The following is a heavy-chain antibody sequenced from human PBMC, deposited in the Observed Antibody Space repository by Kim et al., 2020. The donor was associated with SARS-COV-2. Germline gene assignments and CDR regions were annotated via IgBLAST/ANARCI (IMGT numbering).Heavy chain of an antibody. CDR2: ISGSGGST. Sequence: GGSLRLSCAASGFTFSSYAMNWVRQAPGKGLEWVSAISGSGGSTYYADSVKGRFTISRDNSKNTLYLQMNRLRADDTAVYYCAKDNYDILTGPRAGWGQGTLVTVSS. J-gene: IGHJ4*02. D-gene: IGHD3-9*01. CDR1: GFTFSSYA. V-gene: IGHV3-23*01. CDR3: AKDNYDILTGPRAG.